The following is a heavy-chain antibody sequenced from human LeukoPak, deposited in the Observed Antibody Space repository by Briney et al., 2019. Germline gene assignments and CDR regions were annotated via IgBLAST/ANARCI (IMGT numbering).Heavy chain of an antibody. D-gene: IGHD1-26*01. Sequence: SETLSLTCTVSGGSISSGGYYWSWIRQPPGKGLEWIGYIYHSESTYYNPSLKSRLTISVDRSKNQFSLKLNSVTAADTAIYFCARGGDTSIVTTYFFDYWGQGTLVTVSS. J-gene: IGHJ4*02. V-gene: IGHV4-30-2*01. CDR3: ARGGDTSIVTTYFFDY. CDR1: GGSISSGGYY. CDR2: IYHSEST.